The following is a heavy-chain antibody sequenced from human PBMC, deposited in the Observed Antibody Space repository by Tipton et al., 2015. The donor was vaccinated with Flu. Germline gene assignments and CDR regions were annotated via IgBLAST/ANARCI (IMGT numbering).Heavy chain of an antibody. D-gene: IGHD3-3*01. CDR2: ISSSGSTI. V-gene: IGHV3-48*03. Sequence: SLRLSCAASGFTFSSYEMNWVRQAPGKGLEWVSYISSSGSTIYYADSVKGRFTISRDNAKNSLYLQMNSLRAEDTAVYYCARGGDFWSGYQYYFYYYGMDVWGQGTTVTVSS. CDR1: GFTFSSYE. J-gene: IGHJ6*02. CDR3: ARGGDFWSGYQYYFYYYGMDV.